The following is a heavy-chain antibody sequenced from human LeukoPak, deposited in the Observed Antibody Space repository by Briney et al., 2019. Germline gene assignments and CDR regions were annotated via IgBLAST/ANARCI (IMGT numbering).Heavy chain of an antibody. CDR2: INPNSGGA. J-gene: IGHJ4*02. D-gene: IGHD1-14*01. V-gene: IGHV1-2*02. Sequence: ASVKVSCKASGYTFTGYYMHWVRQAPGQGLEWMGWINPNSGGANYAQKFQGRVTMTRDTSISTAYMELSRLRSDDTAVYYCARPDRLDRNFDYWGQGTLVTVSS. CDR1: GYTFTGYY. CDR3: ARPDRLDRNFDY.